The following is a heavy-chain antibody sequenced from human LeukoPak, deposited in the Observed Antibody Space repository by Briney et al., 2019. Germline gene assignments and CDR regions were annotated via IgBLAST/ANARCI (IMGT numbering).Heavy chain of an antibody. CDR2: ISGSGGRT. J-gene: IGHJ5*02. D-gene: IGHD1-26*01. Sequence: GGSLRLSCAASGFSFSSNSMSWVRQAPGKGLEWVSAISGSGGRTFYADSVKGRFTISRGNSKNMVYLEMNSLRVEDTAVYYCGKDSYVGVNWFDPRGQGTLVTVSS. CDR3: GKDSYVGVNWFDP. V-gene: IGHV3-23*01. CDR1: GFSFSSNS.